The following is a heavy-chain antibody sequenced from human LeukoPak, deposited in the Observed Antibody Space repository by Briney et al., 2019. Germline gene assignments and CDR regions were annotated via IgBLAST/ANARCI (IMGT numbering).Heavy chain of an antibody. J-gene: IGHJ5*02. V-gene: IGHV4-30-4*08. D-gene: IGHD3-3*01. CDR3: AREGRDFWSGSRGWFDP. CDR1: GGSISSSSYY. CDR2: THYSGSS. Sequence: PSETLSLTCTVSGGSISSSSYYWGWIRQPPGKGLKWIAYTHYSGSSFYNPSLKSRITISVDTSKNQFSLRLSSVTAADTAVYYCAREGRDFWSGSRGWFDPWGQGTLVTVSS.